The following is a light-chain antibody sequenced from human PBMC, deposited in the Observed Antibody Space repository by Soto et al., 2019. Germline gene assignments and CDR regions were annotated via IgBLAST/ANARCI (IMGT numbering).Light chain of an antibody. CDR3: QQRSGWPPLFS. Sequence: IMLTQSPATLSLSPGERATLSCRASQSVTTFLAWYQQRPGQAPRLLIYGVSNRATGVPVRFSGSGSGTDFTLTISSLEPEDFAVYYCQQRSGWPPLFSFGPGTKVEIK. CDR1: QSVTTF. V-gene: IGKV3-11*01. CDR2: GVS. J-gene: IGKJ3*01.